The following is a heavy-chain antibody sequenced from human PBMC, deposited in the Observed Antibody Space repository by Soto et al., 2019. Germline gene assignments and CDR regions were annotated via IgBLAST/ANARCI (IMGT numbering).Heavy chain of an antibody. CDR1: GFTFGTYS. CDR2: INSRSGDI. Sequence: GGSLRLSCVASGFTFGTYSMSWVRQAPGKGLEWVSSINSRSGDIYYADSLQGRLTISRDNAENSLFLQIDSLRAEDTAVYYCVRNRGRLEYYFDYWGQGALVTVSS. D-gene: IGHD3-16*02. CDR3: VRNRGRLEYYFDY. V-gene: IGHV3-21*01. J-gene: IGHJ4*02.